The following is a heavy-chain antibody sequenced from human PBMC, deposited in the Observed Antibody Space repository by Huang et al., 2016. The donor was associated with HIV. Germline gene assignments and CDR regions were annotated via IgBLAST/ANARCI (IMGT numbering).Heavy chain of an antibody. J-gene: IGHJ4*02. V-gene: IGHV3-30*02. CDR2: IRVDGSKK. CDR1: GFTFSSYG. Sequence: QVQLVESGGGVVQPGGSLRLSCAASGFTFSSYGMQWVRQAPGKGVEWGACIRVDGSKKYYADSVKGRFTISRDNSRNTLYLQMNSLRAEDTAVYYCAKEFYGDYGAAFDYWGQGTLVTVSS. D-gene: IGHD4-17*01. CDR3: AKEFYGDYGAAFDY.